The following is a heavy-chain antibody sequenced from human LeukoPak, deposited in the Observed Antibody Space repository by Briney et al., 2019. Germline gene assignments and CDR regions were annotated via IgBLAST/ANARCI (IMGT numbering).Heavy chain of an antibody. Sequence: GGSLRLSCVASGLNFNSRWMDWVRRAPGQGLEWVASIKEDGSETHYVDSVRGRFTISRDNDKNSLYLQMNNLRAEDTAMYYCAKGESVEIFDYWGQGTLVTVSS. J-gene: IGHJ4*02. D-gene: IGHD5-24*01. CDR1: GLNFNSRW. CDR3: AKGESVEIFDY. CDR2: IKEDGSET. V-gene: IGHV3-7*03.